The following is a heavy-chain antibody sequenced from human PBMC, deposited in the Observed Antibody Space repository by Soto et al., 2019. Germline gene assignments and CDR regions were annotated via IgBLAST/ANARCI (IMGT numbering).Heavy chain of an antibody. Sequence: PGGSLRLSCAASGFTFSSYGMHWVRQAPGKGLEWVAVISYDGSNKYYADSVKGRFTISRDNSKNTLYLQMNSLRAEDTAVYYCAKWLEPHRAYYYGMDVWGQGTTVTVSS. CDR1: GFTFSSYG. CDR2: ISYDGSNK. D-gene: IGHD1-1*01. J-gene: IGHJ6*02. V-gene: IGHV3-30*18. CDR3: AKWLEPHRAYYYGMDV.